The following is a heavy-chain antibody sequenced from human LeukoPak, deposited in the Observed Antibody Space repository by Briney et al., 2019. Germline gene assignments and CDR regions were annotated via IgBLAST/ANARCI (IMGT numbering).Heavy chain of an antibody. J-gene: IGHJ6*02. CDR2: IYYSGST. D-gene: IGHD4-4*01. CDR1: GGSISSSSYY. V-gene: IGHV4-39*01. Sequence: SETLSLTCTVSGGSISSSSYYWGWIRQPPGKGLEWIGSIYYSGSTYYNPFLKSRVTISVDTSKNQFSLKLSSVTAADTAVYYCARAGDYSNYAHYYYCGMDVWGQGTTVTVSS. CDR3: ARAGDYSNYAHYYYCGMDV.